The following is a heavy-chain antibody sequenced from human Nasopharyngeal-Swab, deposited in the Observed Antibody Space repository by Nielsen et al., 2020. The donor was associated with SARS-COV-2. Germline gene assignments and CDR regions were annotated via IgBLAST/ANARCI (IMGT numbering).Heavy chain of an antibody. CDR3: ARDPPATWCGMDV. D-gene: IGHD2-8*02. V-gene: IGHV3-33*01. CDR1: GFTFSSYG. Sequence: GGSLRLSCAASGFTFSSYGMHWVRQAPGKGLEWVAVIWYDGSNKYYADSVKGRFTISRDNSKNTLYLQMNSLRAEDTAVYYCARDPPATWCGMDVWGQGTTVTVSS. CDR2: IWYDGSNK. J-gene: IGHJ6*02.